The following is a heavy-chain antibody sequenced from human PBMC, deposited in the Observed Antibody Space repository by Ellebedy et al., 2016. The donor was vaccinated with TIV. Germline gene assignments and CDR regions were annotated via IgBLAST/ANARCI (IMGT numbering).Heavy chain of an antibody. V-gene: IGHV4-39*01. CDR1: GGSISSSYYY. CDR2: IHYSGTT. D-gene: IGHD6-19*01. J-gene: IGHJ5*02. CDR3: ASPSTDKYTTGWHPFDP. Sequence: MPSETLSLTCTVSGGSISSSYYYWGWIRQPPGKGLEWIGSIHYSGTTYYNPSLKSRVTISVDTSKNKIPLKLSSVTAADTAVYFCASPSTDKYTTGWHPFDPWGQGTLVTVSS.